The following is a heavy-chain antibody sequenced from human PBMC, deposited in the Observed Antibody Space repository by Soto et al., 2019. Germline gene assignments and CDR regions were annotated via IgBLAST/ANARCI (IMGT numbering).Heavy chain of an antibody. J-gene: IGHJ5*02. CDR3: ARGRYCSGGSCYSVVYNWFDP. V-gene: IGHV1-18*01. CDR1: GYTFTSYG. CDR2: ISAYNGNT. Sequence: ASVKVSCKASGYTFTSYGISWVRQAPGQGLEWMGWISAYNGNTNYAQKLQGRVTMTTDTSTSTSYMELRSLRSDDTAVYYCARGRYCSGGSCYSVVYNWFDPWGQGTLVTV. D-gene: IGHD2-15*01.